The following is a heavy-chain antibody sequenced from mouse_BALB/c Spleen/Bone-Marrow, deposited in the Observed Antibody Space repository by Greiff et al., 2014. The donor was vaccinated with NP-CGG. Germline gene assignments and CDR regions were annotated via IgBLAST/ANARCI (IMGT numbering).Heavy chain of an antibody. CDR2: INPYNGDP. Sequence: EVKLVESGPELVKPGASVKISCKASGYSFTGYFMNWVKQSHGKSLEWIGRINPYNGDPSYNQKFKVKATLTVDKSSSTAHMELLSLTSEDSAVFVCGRVYYYGRSYFDYWGQGTTLIVS. D-gene: IGHD1-1*01. J-gene: IGHJ2*01. V-gene: IGHV1-37*01. CDR1: GYSFTGYF. CDR3: GRVYYYGRSYFDY.